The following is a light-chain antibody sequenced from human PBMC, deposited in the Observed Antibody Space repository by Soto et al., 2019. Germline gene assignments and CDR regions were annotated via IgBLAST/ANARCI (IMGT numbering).Light chain of an antibody. J-gene: IGKJ1*01. CDR2: AAS. Sequence: DIQMTQSPSSLSASVGDRVTITCRASQGISNYLAWYQQKPGKVPKLLICAASTLQSGVPSRFSGSGSGTDFTLTIISLQPEDVATYYCHFRTFGQGTKVEIK. CDR3: HFRT. V-gene: IGKV1-27*01. CDR1: QGISNY.